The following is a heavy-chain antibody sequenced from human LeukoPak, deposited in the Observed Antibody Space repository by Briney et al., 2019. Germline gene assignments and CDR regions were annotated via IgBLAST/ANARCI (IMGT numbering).Heavy chain of an antibody. CDR2: ISYDVSNK. D-gene: IGHD1-26*01. V-gene: IGHV3-30-3*01. J-gene: IGHJ4*02. CDR1: GFTFSSYA. Sequence: PGGSLRLSCAASGFTFSSYAMHCVRQAPGKGLEWVAVISYDVSNKDYADSVKGRFTISRDNSKNTLYLQMNSLRAEDTAVYYCARPELWGQGTLVTVSS. CDR3: ARPEL.